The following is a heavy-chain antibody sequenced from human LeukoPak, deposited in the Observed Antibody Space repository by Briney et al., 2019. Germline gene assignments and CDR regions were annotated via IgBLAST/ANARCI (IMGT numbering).Heavy chain of an antibody. D-gene: IGHD2-2*01. V-gene: IGHV1-69*13. J-gene: IGHJ5*02. CDR1: GGTFSSYA. Sequence: SVKVSCKASGGTFSSYAISWVRQAPGQGLEWMGGIIPIFGTANYAQKFQGRVTITADESTSTAYMELSSLRSEDTAVYYCARSAIVVVPAAIYWFDPWGQGTLVTVSS. CDR2: IIPIFGTA. CDR3: ARSAIVVVPAAIYWFDP.